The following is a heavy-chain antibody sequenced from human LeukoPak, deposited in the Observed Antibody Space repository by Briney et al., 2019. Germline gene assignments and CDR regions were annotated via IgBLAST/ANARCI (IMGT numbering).Heavy chain of an antibody. CDR3: ARDGPIVGATKGGDYFDY. Sequence: ASGKLSRSASGSTFTIYYMPLLREPPGPGLGRVGVINLSCGSTSYAQRFQGRVTMTRDTFTSTVYMELSSLRSEDTAVYYCARDGPIVGATKGGDYFDYGGQGTLVTVSS. D-gene: IGHD1-26*01. J-gene: IGHJ4*02. V-gene: IGHV1-46*01. CDR2: INLSCGST. CDR1: GSTFTIYY.